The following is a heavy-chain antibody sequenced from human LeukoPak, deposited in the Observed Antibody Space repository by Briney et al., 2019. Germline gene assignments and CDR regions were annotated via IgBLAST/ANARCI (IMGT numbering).Heavy chain of an antibody. J-gene: IGHJ3*02. CDR1: GGTFSSYA. Sequence: SVKVSCKASGGTFSSYAISWVRRAPGQGLEWMGGIIPIFGTANYAQKFQGRVTITADESTSTAYMELSSLRSEDTAVYYCAARGGERGTVVGALNDAFDIWGQGTMVTVSS. CDR2: IIPIFGTA. D-gene: IGHD1-26*01. V-gene: IGHV1-69*01. CDR3: AARGGERGTVVGALNDAFDI.